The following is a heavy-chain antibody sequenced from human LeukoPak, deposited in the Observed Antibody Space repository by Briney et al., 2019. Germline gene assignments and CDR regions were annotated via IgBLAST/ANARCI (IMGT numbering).Heavy chain of an antibody. CDR2: ISSSGSTI. CDR3: TSLIAVANP. V-gene: IGHV3-48*03. J-gene: IGHJ5*02. CDR1: GFTFSSYE. Sequence: PGGSLRLSCAASGFTFSSYEMNWVRQAPGKGLEWVSYISSSGSTIYYADSVKGRFTISRDNAKNSLYLQMNSLRAEDTAVYYCTSLIAVANPWGQGTLVTVSS. D-gene: IGHD6-19*01.